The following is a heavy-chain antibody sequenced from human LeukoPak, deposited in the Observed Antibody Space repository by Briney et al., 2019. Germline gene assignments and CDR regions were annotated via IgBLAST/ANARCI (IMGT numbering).Heavy chain of an antibody. Sequence: PSEILSLTCAVYGGSFSGYYWSWIRQPPGKGLEWIGEINHSGSTNYNPSLKSRVTISVDTSKNQFSLKLSSVTAADTAVYYCARALGYCSGGSCTRGYNWFDPWGQGTLVTVPS. V-gene: IGHV4-34*01. CDR2: INHSGST. J-gene: IGHJ5*02. CDR3: ARALGYCSGGSCTRGYNWFDP. CDR1: GGSFSGYY. D-gene: IGHD2-15*01.